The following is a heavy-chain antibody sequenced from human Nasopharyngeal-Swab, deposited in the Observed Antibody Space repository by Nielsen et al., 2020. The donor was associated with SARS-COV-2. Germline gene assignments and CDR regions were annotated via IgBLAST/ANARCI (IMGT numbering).Heavy chain of an antibody. CDR2: INHSGST. D-gene: IGHD6-13*01. CDR1: GGSFSGYY. V-gene: IGHV4-34*01. CDR3: AEKGYTSSWYFY. Sequence: SETLSLTCVMYGGSFSGYYWSWIRQPPGKGLEWIGEINHSGSTDYNPSHKSRVTISLDTSKNQFSLKLRSVTAADTAVYYCAEKGYTSSWYFYWGQGTLVTVSS. J-gene: IGHJ4*02.